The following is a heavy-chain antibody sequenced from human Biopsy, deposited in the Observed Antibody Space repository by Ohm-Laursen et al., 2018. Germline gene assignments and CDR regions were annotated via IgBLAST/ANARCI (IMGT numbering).Heavy chain of an antibody. CDR2: IFYDGSNT. CDR1: GFTFNNYG. CDR3: AKDLRNNNWGVEN. J-gene: IGHJ4*02. D-gene: IGHD7-27*01. Sequence: SLRLSCAASGFTFNNYGMHWVRQAPGKGLEWVAFIFYDGSNTYYADSVKGRFTISRDNSKNTLYLQMNNLRAEDTAVCYCAKDLRNNNWGVENWGQGTLVTVSS. V-gene: IGHV3-30*18.